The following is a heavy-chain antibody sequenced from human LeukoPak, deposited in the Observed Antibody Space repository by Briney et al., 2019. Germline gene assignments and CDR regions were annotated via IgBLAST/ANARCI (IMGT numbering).Heavy chain of an antibody. CDR2: IYPGDSDT. D-gene: IGHD2-21*01. CDR3: ARLIPNYYGMDV. CDR1: GYSLTNYW. Sequence: GESLKISCKASGYSLTNYWFAWVRQMPGKGLEWMGIIYPGDSDTRYSPSFKGQVTISADKSISTAYLQWSSLKASDTAMYYCARLIPNYYGMDVWGQGTTVTVSS. V-gene: IGHV5-51*01. J-gene: IGHJ6*02.